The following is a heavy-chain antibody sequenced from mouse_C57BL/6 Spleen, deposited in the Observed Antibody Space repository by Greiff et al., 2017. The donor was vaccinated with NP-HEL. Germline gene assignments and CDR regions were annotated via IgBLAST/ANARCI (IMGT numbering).Heavy chain of an antibody. Sequence: LQESGAELVRPGTSVKVSCKASGYAFTNYLIEWVKQRPGQGLEWIGVINPGSGGTNYNEKFKGKVTLTADKSSSTAYMQLSSLTSEDSAVYFCARGGYDEGYYAMDYWGQGSSVTVSS. V-gene: IGHV1-54*01. J-gene: IGHJ4*01. CDR3: ARGGYDEGYYAMDY. CDR1: GYAFTNYL. CDR2: INPGSGGT. D-gene: IGHD2-2*01.